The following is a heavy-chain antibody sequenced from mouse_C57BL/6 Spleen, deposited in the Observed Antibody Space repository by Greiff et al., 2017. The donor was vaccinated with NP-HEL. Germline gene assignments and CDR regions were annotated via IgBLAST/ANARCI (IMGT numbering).Heavy chain of an antibody. Sequence: QVQLQQPGAELVKPGASVKLSCKASGYTFTSYWMHWVKQRPGQGLEWIGEINPSNGRTNYNEKFKSKATLTVDKSSSTAYMQLSIPTSEDSAVYYRARVITRDYWGQGTTLTVSS. J-gene: IGHJ2*01. CDR2: INPSNGRT. V-gene: IGHV1S81*02. CDR1: GYTFTSYW. CDR3: ARVITRDY. D-gene: IGHD6-1*01.